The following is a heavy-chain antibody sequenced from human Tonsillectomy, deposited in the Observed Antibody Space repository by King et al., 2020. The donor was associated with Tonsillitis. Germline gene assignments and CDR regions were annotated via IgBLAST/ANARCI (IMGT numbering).Heavy chain of an antibody. D-gene: IGHD2-2*02. Sequence: VQLVESGGGLVQPGRSLRLSCAASGFTFDDYAMHWVRQAPGKGLEWGSSISWNGGGKAYADSVKGRFTISRDKAKNSLYLQMKTLRAEDTAFYYCVKDSLGYCSSTSCYTFDYWGQGTLVTVSS. J-gene: IGHJ4*02. CDR2: ISWNGGGK. CDR1: GFTFDDYA. CDR3: VKDSLGYCSSTSCYTFDY. V-gene: IGHV3-9*01.